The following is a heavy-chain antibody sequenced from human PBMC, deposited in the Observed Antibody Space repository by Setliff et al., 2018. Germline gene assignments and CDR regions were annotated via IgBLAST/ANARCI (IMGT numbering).Heavy chain of an antibody. J-gene: IGHJ5*02. V-gene: IGHV3-23*01. CDR3: ARDTNGDYVGAFDP. CDR1: TFTFSNSA. D-gene: IGHD4-17*01. Sequence: GGSLRLSCVASTFTFSNSAVTWVRQAPGKGLQWVSSIHVSGVTTYYAASVKGRFPISSDNSRNTLYLQMNSLRAEDTASYYCARDTNGDYVGAFDPWGQGILVTVSS. CDR2: IHVSGVTT.